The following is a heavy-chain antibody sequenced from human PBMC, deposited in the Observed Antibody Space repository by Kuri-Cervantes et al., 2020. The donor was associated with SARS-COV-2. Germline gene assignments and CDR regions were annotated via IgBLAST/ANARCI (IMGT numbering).Heavy chain of an antibody. D-gene: IGHD3-3*01. CDR3: ARARRITILGVVIKGRSDFDY. J-gene: IGHJ4*02. CDR1: GGSFSGYY. V-gene: IGHV4-34*01. Sequence: SQTLSLICAVYGGSFSGYYWSWIRQPPGKGLEWIGEIKHSGSTNYNPSLKSRVTISVDTSKNQFSLKLSSVTAADTAVYYCARARRITILGVVIKGRSDFDYWGQGTLVTVSS. CDR2: IKHSGST.